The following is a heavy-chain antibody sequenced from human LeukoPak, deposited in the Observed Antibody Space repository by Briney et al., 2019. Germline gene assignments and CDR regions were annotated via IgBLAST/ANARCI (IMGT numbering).Heavy chain of an antibody. J-gene: IGHJ4*02. CDR1: GFTFSTYW. Sequence: GGSLRLSCAASGFTFSTYWMNWVRQAPGKGLEWVSTISGGDYSTYYADSVKGRFTISRDSSRNALYLYMNSLRTDDTAVYYCAKAYPTPQGVNFDYWGQGTLVTVSS. CDR3: AKAYPTPQGVNFDY. CDR2: ISGGDYST. D-gene: IGHD3-16*01. V-gene: IGHV3-23*01.